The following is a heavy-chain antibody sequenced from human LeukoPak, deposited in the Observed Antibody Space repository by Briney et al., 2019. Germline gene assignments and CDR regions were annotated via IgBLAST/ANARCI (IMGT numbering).Heavy chain of an antibody. CDR1: GFTFSSYS. J-gene: IGHJ4*02. V-gene: IGHV3-21*01. CDR3: ARGQAAGSYFDY. D-gene: IGHD6-13*01. Sequence: PGGSLRLSCAASGFTFSSYSMNWVRQAPGKGLEWVSSISSSSSYIYYADSVKGRFTISRDNAKNSLYLQMNSLRAEDTAVYYCARGQAAGSYFDYWGQGTLVTVSS. CDR2: ISSSSSYI.